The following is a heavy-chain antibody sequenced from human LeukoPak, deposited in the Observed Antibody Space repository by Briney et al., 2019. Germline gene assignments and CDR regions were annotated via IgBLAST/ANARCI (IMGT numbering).Heavy chain of an antibody. CDR1: GFTFSSYS. CDR3: ARGLQGIDY. Sequence: HAGGSLRLSCAASGFTFSSYSMNWVRQAPGKGLEWVSYISSSSSTIYYADSVKGRFTISRDSAKNTLYLQMNSLRAEDTAVYYCARGLQGIDYWGQGTLVTVSS. V-gene: IGHV3-48*04. D-gene: IGHD4-11*01. CDR2: ISSSSSTI. J-gene: IGHJ4*02.